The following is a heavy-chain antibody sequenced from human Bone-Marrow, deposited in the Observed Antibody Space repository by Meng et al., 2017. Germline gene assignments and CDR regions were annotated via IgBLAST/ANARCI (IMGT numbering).Heavy chain of an antibody. J-gene: IGHJ3*02. CDR2: ISSSSSNI. Sequence: GGSLRLSCAASGFTFSSYSMNWVRQAPGKGLEWVSSISSSSSNIYYADSVKGRFTISRDNAKNSLYLQMHSLRAEDTAVTYCANSACSGGSCEVPDDAFDIWGQGTPATVSS. CDR1: GFTFSSYS. V-gene: IGHV3-21*04. D-gene: IGHD2-15*01. CDR3: ANSACSGGSCEVPDDAFDI.